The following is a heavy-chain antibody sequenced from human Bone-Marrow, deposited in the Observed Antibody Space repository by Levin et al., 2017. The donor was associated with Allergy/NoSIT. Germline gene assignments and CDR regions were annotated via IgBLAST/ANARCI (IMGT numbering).Heavy chain of an antibody. V-gene: IGHV1-18*01. CDR1: GYTFTSYG. J-gene: IGHJ4*02. CDR2: ISAYNGNT. Sequence: ASVKVSCKASGYTFTSYGISWVRQAPGQGLEWMGWISAYNGNTNYAQKLQGRVTMTTDTSTSTAYMELRSLRSDDTAVYYCARDRMDVRYFDWLWQPFDYWGQGTLVTVSS. CDR3: ARDRMDVRYFDWLWQPFDY. D-gene: IGHD3-9*01.